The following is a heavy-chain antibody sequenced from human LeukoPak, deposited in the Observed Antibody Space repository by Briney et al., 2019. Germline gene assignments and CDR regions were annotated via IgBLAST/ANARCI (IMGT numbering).Heavy chain of an antibody. D-gene: IGHD3-22*01. V-gene: IGHV1-18*01. CDR1: GFTFSNDG. CDR2: ISAYNGKT. CDR3: ERARWDSSGKNFFDY. Sequence: ASLKVSCKASGFTFSNDGFVWVRQAPGHGLEWIAYISAYNGKTEYAPNFEGRVTLTTDTSTTTAYMELRSLRSEDTAVYYCERARWDSSGKNFFDYWGQGTQVTVSS. J-gene: IGHJ4*02.